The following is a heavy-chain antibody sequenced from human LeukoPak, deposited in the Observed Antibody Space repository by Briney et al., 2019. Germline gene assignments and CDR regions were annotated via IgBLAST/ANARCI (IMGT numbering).Heavy chain of an antibody. Sequence: ASVKVSCKTSGYTFTNYDINWVRQATGQGLEWMGWMNPKSGNTGSAQRFQGRVTMTRDTSISTAYMELSRLTSDDTAVYYCARDPWGGDIVVVPAAIHDPWGQGTLVTVSS. J-gene: IGHJ5*02. CDR3: ARDPWGGDIVVVPAAIHDP. CDR1: GYTFTNYD. V-gene: IGHV1-8*01. D-gene: IGHD2-2*01. CDR2: MNPKSGNT.